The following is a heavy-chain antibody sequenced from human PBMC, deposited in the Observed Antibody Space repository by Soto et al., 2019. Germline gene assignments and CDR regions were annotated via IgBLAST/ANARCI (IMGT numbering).Heavy chain of an antibody. CDR3: ATHPSGMANGVDYYYYGMDV. CDR2: FDPEDGET. V-gene: IGHV1-24*01. D-gene: IGHD2-8*01. Sequence: ASVKVSCKASGYTFTGYYMHWVRQAPGKGLEWMGGFDPEDGETIYAQKFQGRVTMTEDTSTDTAYMELSSLRSEDTAVYYCATHPSGMANGVDYYYYGMDVWGQGTTVTVSS. J-gene: IGHJ6*02. CDR1: GYTFTGYY.